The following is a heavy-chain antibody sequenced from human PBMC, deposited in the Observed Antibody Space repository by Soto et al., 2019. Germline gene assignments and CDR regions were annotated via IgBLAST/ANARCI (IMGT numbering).Heavy chain of an antibody. CDR2: ISSSSSTI. CDR1: VFTFSSYS. D-gene: IGHD3-22*01. V-gene: IGHV3-48*02. CDR3: ARDDYYDTSGSHAY. Sequence: PGGSLRLSCAASVFTFSSYSMNCVRHAPGKGLEWVSYISSSSSTIYYADSVKGRFTISRDNAKNSLYLQMNSLRDEDTAVYYCARDDYYDTSGSHAYWGQATLVNVS. J-gene: IGHJ4*02.